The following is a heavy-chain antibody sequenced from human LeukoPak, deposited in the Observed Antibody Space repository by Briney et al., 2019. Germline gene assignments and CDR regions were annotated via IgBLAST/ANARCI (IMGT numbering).Heavy chain of an antibody. D-gene: IGHD6-13*01. V-gene: IGHV4-39*01. J-gene: IGHJ4*02. CDR3: VRLLSISWHFDS. CDR2: IYYSANT. CDR1: GGSISSSSYY. Sequence: PSETLSLTCTVSGGSISSSSYYWAWIRQPPGKDLEWIGSIYYSANTYYNPSLKSRLTISLDTSENQFSLKLRSVTAADTAVYYCVRLLSISWHFDSWGQGTLVTVSS.